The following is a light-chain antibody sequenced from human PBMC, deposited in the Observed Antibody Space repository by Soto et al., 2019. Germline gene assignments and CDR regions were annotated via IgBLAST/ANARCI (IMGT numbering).Light chain of an antibody. V-gene: IGKV3-20*01. CDR1: QSVSTAY. Sequence: VLTQSPGTLSLSPGERATLSCRASQSVSTAYLAWYQQKPGQAPRLLIYAASSRATGIPDRFSGSGSGTDFTLTISRLEPEDCAVYYCQQFGSSPQLTFGGGTKVEI. CDR3: QQFGSSPQLT. J-gene: IGKJ4*01. CDR2: AAS.